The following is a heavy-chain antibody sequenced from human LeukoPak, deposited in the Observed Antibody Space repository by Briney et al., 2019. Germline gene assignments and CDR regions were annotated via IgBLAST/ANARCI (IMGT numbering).Heavy chain of an antibody. CDR3: ARDGSSGWYWVDY. CDR2: IWYDGSNK. Sequence: GGSLRLSCSASGFTFSAYAMYWVRQAPGKGLEWVAVIWYDGSNKYYADSVKGRFTISRDNSKNTLYLQMNSLRAEDTAVYYCARDGSSGWYWVDYWGQGTLVTVSS. D-gene: IGHD6-19*01. V-gene: IGHV3-33*08. J-gene: IGHJ4*02. CDR1: GFTFSAYA.